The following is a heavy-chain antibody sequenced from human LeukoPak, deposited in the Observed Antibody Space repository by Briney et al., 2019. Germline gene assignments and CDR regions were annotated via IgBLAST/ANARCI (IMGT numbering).Heavy chain of an antibody. CDR2: IYYSGST. D-gene: IGHD4-17*01. CDR3: ARDQGWEDYGDWGANPYFDY. J-gene: IGHJ4*02. CDR1: GGSISSSSYY. V-gene: IGHV4-39*07. Sequence: SETLSLTCTVSGGSISSSSYYWGWIRQPPGKGLEWIGSIYYSGSTYYNPSLKSRVTISVDTSKNQFSLKLSSVTAADTAVYYCARDQGWEDYGDWGANPYFDYWGQGTLVTVSS.